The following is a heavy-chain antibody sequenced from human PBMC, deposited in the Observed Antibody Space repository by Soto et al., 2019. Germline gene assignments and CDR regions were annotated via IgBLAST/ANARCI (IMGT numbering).Heavy chain of an antibody. CDR3: AGNGVSSGSSRSFDT. CDR1: GFTLTNYG. J-gene: IGHJ5*02. CDR2: IWYDGCTK. D-gene: IGHD2-8*01. V-gene: IGHV3-33*03. Sequence: QVQLVESGGGVVQPGRSLTLSCVASGFTLTNYGMHWVRQAPGKGLEWVAVIWYDGCTKYSGDSVKGRFSISRDGAKNTLSLHMSSLRVEDTAVYYCAGNGVSSGSSRSFDTWGQGTLVTVSS.